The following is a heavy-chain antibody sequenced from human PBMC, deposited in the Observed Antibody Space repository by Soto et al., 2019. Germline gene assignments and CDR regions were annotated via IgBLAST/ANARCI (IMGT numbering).Heavy chain of an antibody. CDR2: IYYSGST. CDR1: GGAISSSSYY. CDR3: ARPSGSYLYYFDY. D-gene: IGHD1-26*01. Sequence: SVRMALTCTASGGAISSSSYYWGWICQPPGKGLEWIGSIYYSGSTYYNPSLKSRVTISVDTSKNQFSLKLSSVTAADTAVYYCARPSGSYLYYFDYWGQGTLVTVS. J-gene: IGHJ4*02. V-gene: IGHV4-39*01.